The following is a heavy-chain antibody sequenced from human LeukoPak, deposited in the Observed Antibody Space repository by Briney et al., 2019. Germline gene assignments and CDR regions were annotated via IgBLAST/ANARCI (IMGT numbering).Heavy chain of an antibody. CDR2: IYYSGST. CDR1: GDSISSYY. CDR3: ARTRISYFDY. J-gene: IGHJ4*02. Sequence: SETLSLTCTVSGDSISSYYWSWIRQPPGKGLEWIGYIYYSGSTNYNPSLKSRVTISVDTSKNQFSLKLSSVTAADTAVYYCARTRISYFDYWGQGTLVTVSS. V-gene: IGHV4-59*01. D-gene: IGHD2/OR15-2a*01.